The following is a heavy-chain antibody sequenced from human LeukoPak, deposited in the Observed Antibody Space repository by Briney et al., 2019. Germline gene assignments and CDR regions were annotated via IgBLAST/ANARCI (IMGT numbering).Heavy chain of an antibody. J-gene: IGHJ4*02. CDR1: SGSISSYY. D-gene: IGHD5-12*01. CDR2: IYYTGST. Sequence: SETLSLTCTVSSGSISSYYWSWIRQPPGKGLEWIGYIYYTGSTNYNPSLKSRVTISVDTSKNQFSLKLTSVTAADTAVCYCARPFSGHDLVSFDYWGQGTLVTVSS. V-gene: IGHV4-59*08. CDR3: ARPFSGHDLVSFDY.